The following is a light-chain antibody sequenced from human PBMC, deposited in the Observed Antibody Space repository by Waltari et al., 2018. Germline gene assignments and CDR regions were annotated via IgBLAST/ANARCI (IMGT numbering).Light chain of an antibody. CDR2: RSS. CDR1: RSNIGTNS. V-gene: IGLV1-44*01. J-gene: IGLJ1*01. Sequence: QSVLTQPPSASGTPGQTVTISCSGSRSNIGTNSVHWYQQFPGQAPKLLIYRSSDRPSGVPERFSGSSSGPSASLAISGLQSEDEAEYYCATWDDTLDIYVFGAGTRLTVL. CDR3: ATWDDTLDIYV.